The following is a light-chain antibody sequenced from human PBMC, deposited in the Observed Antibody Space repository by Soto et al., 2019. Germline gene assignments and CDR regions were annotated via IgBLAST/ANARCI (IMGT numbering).Light chain of an antibody. CDR1: QSISDT. V-gene: IGKV3-15*01. CDR3: QQYNNWPRT. CDR2: GAS. J-gene: IGKJ1*01. Sequence: EIVMTQSPATLSVSPGGRATLSCRASQSISDTLAWYQQKPGQAPRLLIYGASTRATGVPARFSGSGSGTEFVLTISSLQSEDFAIYFCQQYNNWPRTFGLGTKV.